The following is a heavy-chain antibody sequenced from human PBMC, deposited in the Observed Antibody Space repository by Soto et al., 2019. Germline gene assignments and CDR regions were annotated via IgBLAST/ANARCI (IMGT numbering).Heavy chain of an antibody. Sequence: GGSLRLSCAAPGFTFSGYWMHWVRQAPGKGLVWVARIKSDGSVTSCADSVKGRFTISRDNAKNTLYLQMNSLRAEDTAVYYCARSDWFDPWGQGTLVTVSS. CDR3: ARSDWFDP. V-gene: IGHV3-74*01. J-gene: IGHJ5*02. CDR2: IKSDGSVT. CDR1: GFTFSGYW.